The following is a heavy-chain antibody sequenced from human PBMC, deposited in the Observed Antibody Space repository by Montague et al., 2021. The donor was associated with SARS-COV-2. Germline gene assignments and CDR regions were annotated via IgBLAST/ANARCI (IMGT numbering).Heavy chain of an antibody. CDR3: ARLESTRGVIIRGALHI. CDR2: IYYSGSA. V-gene: IGHV4-39*01. CDR1: GDSINNSRYY. D-gene: IGHD3-10*01. Sequence: SEILSLTCSVSGDSINNSRYYWGWIRQPPGKGLEWIGTIYYSGSAYYNPSLKSRVTISVDTSKDQFSLKLNSVTATDTAVYYCARLESTRGVIIRGALHIWGQGTKVTVSS. J-gene: IGHJ3*02.